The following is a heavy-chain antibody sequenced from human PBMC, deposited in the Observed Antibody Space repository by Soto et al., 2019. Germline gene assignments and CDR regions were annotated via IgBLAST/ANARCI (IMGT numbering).Heavy chain of an antibody. J-gene: IGHJ4*02. CDR2: ISSSSSYI. V-gene: IGHV3-21*01. Sequence: PGGSLRLSCAASGFTFSSYSMNWVRQAPGKGLEWVSSISSSSSYIYYADSVKGRFTISRDNAKNSLYLQMNSLRAEDTAVYYCARDLAATREALFDYWGQGTLVTVSS. D-gene: IGHD2-15*01. CDR3: ARDLAATREALFDY. CDR1: GFTFSSYS.